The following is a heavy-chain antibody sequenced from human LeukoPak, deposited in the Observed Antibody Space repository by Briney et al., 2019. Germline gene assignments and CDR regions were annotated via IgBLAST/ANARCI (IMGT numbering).Heavy chain of an antibody. Sequence: SETLSLTCTVSGGSISSSSYYWGWIRQPPGKGLEWIGSIYYSGSTYYNPSLKSRVTISVDTSKNQFSLKLSSVTAADTAVYYCARNKHGGNDYWGQGTLVTVSS. CDR3: ARNKHGGNDY. CDR2: IYYSGST. V-gene: IGHV4-39*07. D-gene: IGHD1-26*01. CDR1: GGSISSSSYY. J-gene: IGHJ4*02.